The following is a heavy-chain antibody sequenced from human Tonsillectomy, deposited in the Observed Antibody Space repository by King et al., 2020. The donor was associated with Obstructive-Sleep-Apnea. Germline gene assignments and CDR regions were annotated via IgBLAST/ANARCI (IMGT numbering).Heavy chain of an antibody. CDR3: ATVAVATATYYFDY. Sequence: VQLVQSGAEVKKPGASVKVSCKASGYTFTGYYMHWVRQAPGHGLEWMGWMNPNSGGTNYAQKLQGRVTMTRDTSISTAYMELSRLTSDDTAVYYCATVAVATATYYFDYWGQGTLVTVSS. V-gene: IGHV1-2*02. CDR2: MNPNSGGT. CDR1: GYTFTGYY. J-gene: IGHJ4*02. D-gene: IGHD4-17*01.